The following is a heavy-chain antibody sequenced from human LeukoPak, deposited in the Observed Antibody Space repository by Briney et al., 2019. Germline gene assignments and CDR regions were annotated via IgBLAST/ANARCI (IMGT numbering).Heavy chain of an antibody. CDR2: IYYSGST. J-gene: IGHJ4*02. CDR3: ARETTTSGSPFDY. Sequence: KPSQTLSLTCTVSGGSISSGDYYWSWIRQPPGKGLEWIGYIYYSGSTYYNPSLKSRVTISVDTSKNQFSLKLSSVTAADTAVYYCARETTTSGSPFDYWGQGTPVTVSS. CDR1: GGSISSGDYY. V-gene: IGHV4-30-4*01. D-gene: IGHD6-19*01.